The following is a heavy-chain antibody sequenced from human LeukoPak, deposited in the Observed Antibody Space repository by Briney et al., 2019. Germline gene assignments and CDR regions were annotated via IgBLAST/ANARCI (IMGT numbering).Heavy chain of an antibody. Sequence: GESLKISCKGSGYSFTSYWIGWVRQMPGKGLEWMGIIYPGDSDTRYSPSFQGQVTISADKSISTAYLQWSSLKASDTAMYYCARRLYSPGYCSGGSCSGDAFDIWGQGTMVTVSS. CDR1: GYSFTSYW. J-gene: IGHJ3*02. CDR3: ARRLYSPGYCSGGSCSGDAFDI. V-gene: IGHV5-51*01. D-gene: IGHD2-15*01. CDR2: IYPGDSDT.